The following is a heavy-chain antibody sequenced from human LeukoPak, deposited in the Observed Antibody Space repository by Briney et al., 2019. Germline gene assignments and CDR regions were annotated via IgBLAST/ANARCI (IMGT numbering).Heavy chain of an antibody. D-gene: IGHD3-3*01. CDR1: GGSFSGYY. CDR3: ARGKRRFLEWLSVKNWFDP. J-gene: IGHJ5*02. CDR2: INHSGST. Sequence: PSETLSLTCAVYGGSFSGYYWSWIRQPPGKGLEWIGEINHSGSTNYNPSLKSRVTISVDTSKNQFSLKLSSVTAADTAVYYCARGKRRFLEWLSVKNWFDPWGQGTLVTVSS. V-gene: IGHV4-34*01.